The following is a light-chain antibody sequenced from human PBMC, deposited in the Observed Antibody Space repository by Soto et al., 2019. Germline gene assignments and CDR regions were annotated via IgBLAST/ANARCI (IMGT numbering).Light chain of an antibody. Sequence: QSVLTQPPLVSAAPGQDVTISCSGSSSNLAYNSLSWYQQLPGTAPKLLIYDDNKRPSGIPARFSGSKSGTSATLGITGLETGDEADYYCGAWDDSLNVYVFGSGTKVTVL. CDR2: DDN. V-gene: IGLV1-51*01. CDR1: SSNLAYNS. J-gene: IGLJ1*01. CDR3: GAWDDSLNVYV.